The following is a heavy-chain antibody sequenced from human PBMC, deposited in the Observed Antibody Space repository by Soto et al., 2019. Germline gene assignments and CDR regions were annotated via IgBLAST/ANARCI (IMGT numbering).Heavy chain of an antibody. Sequence: QITLKESGPALVKPTQTLTLTCTLSVFSLTTTGVGVGWIRQPPGKVLEWLAMIYWDDDKRYSPSLENRLTINKDRSTNQVVITMTNMYLVDTATYYCALRAPPIVGVTLFHCWGQVTLVT. CDR2: IYWDDDK. J-gene: IGHJ4*02. CDR3: ALRAPPIVGVTLFHC. D-gene: IGHD1-26*01. V-gene: IGHV2-5*02. CDR1: VFSLTTTGVG.